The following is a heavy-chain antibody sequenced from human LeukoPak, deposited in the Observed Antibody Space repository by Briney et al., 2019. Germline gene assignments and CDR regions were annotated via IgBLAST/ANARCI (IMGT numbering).Heavy chain of an antibody. CDR3: ARPRPGSYGDAFDI. V-gene: IGHV1-69*04. CDR1: GGTXSSYA. J-gene: IGHJ3*02. Sequence: SVKVSCKASGGTXSSYAISGVRQAPGQGLEWMGRIIPILGIANYAQKFQGRVTITADKSTSTAYMELSSLRSEDTAVYYCARPRPGSYGDAFDIWGQGTMVTVSS. D-gene: IGHD1-26*01. CDR2: IIPILGIA.